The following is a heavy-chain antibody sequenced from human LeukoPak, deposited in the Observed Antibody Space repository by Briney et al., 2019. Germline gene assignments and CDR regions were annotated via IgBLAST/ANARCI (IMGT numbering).Heavy chain of an antibody. CDR2: INHSGST. D-gene: IGHD1-26*01. CDR1: GGSFSGYY. Sequence: SETLSLTCAVYGGSFSGYYWSWIRQPPGKGLEWIGEINHSGSTNYNPSLKSRVTISVDTSKNQFSLKLSSVTAADTAVYYCARGLKYSGSYTLDYWGQGTLVTVSS. V-gene: IGHV4-34*01. J-gene: IGHJ4*02. CDR3: ARGLKYSGSYTLDY.